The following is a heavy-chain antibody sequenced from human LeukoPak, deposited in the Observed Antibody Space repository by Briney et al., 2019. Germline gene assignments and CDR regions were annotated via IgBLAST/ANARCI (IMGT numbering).Heavy chain of an antibody. V-gene: IGHV4-34*01. CDR2: INHSGTT. CDR1: GGSLNGYY. Sequence: SETLSLTCSVYGGSLNGYYWSWIRQPPGKGLEWIGKINHSGTTNYNPSLKSRVTMSLDTSKNQFSLRLNSVTAADMAVYYCARVPLRFLEPFDFWGQGTLVTVSS. CDR3: ARVPLRFLEPFDF. J-gene: IGHJ4*02. D-gene: IGHD3-3*01.